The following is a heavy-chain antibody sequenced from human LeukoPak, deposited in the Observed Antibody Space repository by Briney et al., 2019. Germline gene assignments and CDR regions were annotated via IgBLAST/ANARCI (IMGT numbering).Heavy chain of an antibody. V-gene: IGHV1-69*13. CDR1: GGTFSSYG. CDR3: ARDKTVTGYYGMDV. J-gene: IGHJ6*02. D-gene: IGHD4-11*01. Sequence: SVKVSCKASGGTFSSYGISWVRQAPGQGLEWMGGIIPIFGTANYAQKFQGRVTITADESTSTAYMELSSLRSEDTPVYYCARDKTVTGYYGMDVWGQGTTVTVSS. CDR2: IIPIFGTA.